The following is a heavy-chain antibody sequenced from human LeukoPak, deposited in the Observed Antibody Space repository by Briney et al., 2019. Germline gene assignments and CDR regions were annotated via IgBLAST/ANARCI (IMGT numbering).Heavy chain of an antibody. D-gene: IGHD3-22*01. CDR1: GFTFSSYA. J-gene: IGHJ4*02. Sequence: PGGSLRLSCAASGFTFSSYAMHWVRQAPGKGLEWVAVISYDGSNKYYADSVKGRFTISRDNSKNTLYLQMNSLRAEDTAVYYCARDLMVITDYFDYWGQGTLVTVSS. V-gene: IGHV3-30-3*01. CDR3: ARDLMVITDYFDY. CDR2: ISYDGSNK.